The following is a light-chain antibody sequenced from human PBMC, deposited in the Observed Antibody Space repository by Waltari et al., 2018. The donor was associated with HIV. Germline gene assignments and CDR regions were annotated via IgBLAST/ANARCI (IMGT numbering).Light chain of an antibody. V-gene: IGKV1-5*03. J-gene: IGKJ1*01. CDR3: QQYKGYPWT. Sequence: DIQMTQSPSTLSASVGDRVTITCRASRDLGNWLAWYQQKPGKAPKLLIYKASTLEKGVPSRFSGSGSGTEFTLTINSLQPDGFASYSCQQYKGYPWTFGQGTKVEIK. CDR2: KAS. CDR1: RDLGNW.